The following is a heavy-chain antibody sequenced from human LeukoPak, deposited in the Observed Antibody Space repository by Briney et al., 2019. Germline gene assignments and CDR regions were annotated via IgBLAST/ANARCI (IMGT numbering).Heavy chain of an antibody. CDR3: ARGCSPGTCSPFVY. Sequence: GGSLRLSCAASGFTFSAYSMNWVRQAQGQGLEWVSYISSSISTVYYADSMRGRFTISRDKAKNSLYLQMNSLRDENTAVYYCARGCSPGTCSPFVYWGQGTLVTVSS. CDR2: ISSSISTV. D-gene: IGHD2-15*01. CDR1: GFTFSAYS. V-gene: IGHV3-48*02. J-gene: IGHJ4*02.